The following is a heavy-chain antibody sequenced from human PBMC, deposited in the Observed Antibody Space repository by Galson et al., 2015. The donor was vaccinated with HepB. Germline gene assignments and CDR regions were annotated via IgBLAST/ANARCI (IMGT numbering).Heavy chain of an antibody. J-gene: IGHJ4*02. CDR2: FDPEDGET. D-gene: IGHD5-12*01. V-gene: IGHV1-24*01. Sequence: SVKVSCKVSGYTLTEISMHWVRQAPGKGLEWMGGFDPEDGETIYAQKFQGRVTMTRDTSISTAYMELSSLRSDDTAVYYCAVDRLTSLDYWGQGTLVTVSS. CDR3: AVDRLTSLDY. CDR1: GYTLTEIS.